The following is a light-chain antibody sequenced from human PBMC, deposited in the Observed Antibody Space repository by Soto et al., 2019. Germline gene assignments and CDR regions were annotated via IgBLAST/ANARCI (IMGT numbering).Light chain of an antibody. CDR2: GAS. J-gene: IGKJ5*01. Sequence: EIVLTQSPATLSLSPGERATLSCRASQTVRNNYLAWYQQKPGQAPRLLIYGASSRATGIPDRFSGSGSGTDFTLTISRLEPEDFAVYYCQQYGSSPPITFGQGTRLEIK. CDR1: QTVRNNY. V-gene: IGKV3-20*01. CDR3: QQYGSSPPIT.